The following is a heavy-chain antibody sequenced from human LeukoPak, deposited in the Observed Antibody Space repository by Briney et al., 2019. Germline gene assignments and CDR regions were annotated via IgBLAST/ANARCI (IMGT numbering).Heavy chain of an antibody. V-gene: IGHV3-74*01. J-gene: IGHJ5*02. Sequence: GGSLRLSCVASGFSLSGYWMYWVRQAPGKGLMYISRNNGDGSTTNYADVVKGRFTMSRDNVKNTLYLQINSLRVEDTAVYYCARDPRNVGLAPWGQGTLVTVSS. D-gene: IGHD2-15*01. CDR2: NNGDGSTT. CDR3: ARDPRNVGLAP. CDR1: GFSLSGYW.